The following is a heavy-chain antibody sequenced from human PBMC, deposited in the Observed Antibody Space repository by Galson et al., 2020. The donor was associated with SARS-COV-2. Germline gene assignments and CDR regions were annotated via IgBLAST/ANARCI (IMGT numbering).Heavy chain of an antibody. D-gene: IGHD3-22*01. V-gene: IGHV1-46*01. CDR1: GYTFTGYY. CDR2: INPSGGST. J-gene: IGHJ6*02. Sequence: ASVKVSCKASGYTFTGYYIHWVRQAPGQGLEWMGIINPSGGSTRYAQKFQGRVTINGDTSTTIVYMELSSLRSEDTAMYYCARGKGSSSVLISTTRHGVDVWGQGTTVTVSS. CDR3: ARGKGSSSVLISTTRHGVDV.